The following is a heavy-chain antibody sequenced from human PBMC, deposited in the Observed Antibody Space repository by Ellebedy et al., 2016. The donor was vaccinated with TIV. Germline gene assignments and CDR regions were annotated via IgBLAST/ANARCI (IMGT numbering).Heavy chain of an antibody. CDR3: ARSSYSSGWFDY. CDR2: FDPEDGET. D-gene: IGHD6-19*01. Sequence: AASVKVSCKVSGYTLTELSMHWVRQALGKGLEWMGGFDPEDGETIYALKFQGRVTMTEDTSTDTAYMELSRLRSDDTAVYYCARSSYSSGWFDYWGQGTLVTVSS. V-gene: IGHV1-24*01. CDR1: GYTLTELS. J-gene: IGHJ4*02.